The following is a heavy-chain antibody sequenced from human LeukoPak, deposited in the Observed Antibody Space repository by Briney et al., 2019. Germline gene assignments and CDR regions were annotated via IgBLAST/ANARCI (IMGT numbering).Heavy chain of an antibody. CDR2: IRYDGSNK. CDR3: AKEIRDDSSYYYYYMDV. V-gene: IGHV3-30*02. J-gene: IGHJ6*03. Sequence: GGSLRLSCAASGFTFSSYGMHWVRQAPGKGLEWVAFIRYDGSNKYYADSVKGRFTVSRDNSKNTLYLQMNSLRAEDTAVYYCAKEIRDDSSYYYYYMDVWGKGTTVTVSS. D-gene: IGHD1-1*01. CDR1: GFTFSSYG.